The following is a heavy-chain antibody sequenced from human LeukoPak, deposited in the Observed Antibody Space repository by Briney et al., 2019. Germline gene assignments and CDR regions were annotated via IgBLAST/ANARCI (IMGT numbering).Heavy chain of an antibody. J-gene: IGHJ4*02. CDR1: GGTFSSYA. D-gene: IGHD3-22*01. Sequence: SVKVSFKASGGTFSSYAISWVRQAPGQGLEWMGMIIPTLGIANNAQKFQGRVTITADKSTSTAYMELSSLRSEDTAVYYCARPYDSSGYYFDYWGQGTLVTVSS. CDR2: IIPTLGIA. CDR3: ARPYDSSGYYFDY. V-gene: IGHV1-69*04.